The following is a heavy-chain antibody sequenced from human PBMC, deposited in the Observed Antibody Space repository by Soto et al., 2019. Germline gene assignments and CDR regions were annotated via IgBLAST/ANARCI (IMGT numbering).Heavy chain of an antibody. D-gene: IGHD2-15*01. Sequence: ASVKVSCKASGYAFTGYYMHWVRQAPGQGLEWMGWINPNSGGTNYAQKFQGRVTMTRDTSISTAYMELSRLRSDDTAVYYCAIDSPYCSGGSCYIGWFDPWGQGTLVTVSS. CDR3: AIDSPYCSGGSCYIGWFDP. J-gene: IGHJ5*02. V-gene: IGHV1-2*02. CDR2: INPNSGGT. CDR1: GYAFTGYY.